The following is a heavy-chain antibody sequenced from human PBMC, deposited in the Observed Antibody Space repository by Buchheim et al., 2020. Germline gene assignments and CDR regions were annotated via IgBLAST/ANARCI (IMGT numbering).Heavy chain of an antibody. V-gene: IGHV3-23*01. D-gene: IGHD5-18*01. J-gene: IGHJ4*02. Sequence: EVQLLESGGGLVQPGGSLRLSCAASGFTFSSYAISWVRQAPGKGLEWVSAISGSGGRTYYADSVKGPLPISRDTSHNTLSLKMNSLRAEDTAVYYCAKMIQLWSQDWNYWGQGTL. CDR1: GFTFSSYA. CDR3: AKMIQLWSQDWNY. CDR2: ISGSGGRT.